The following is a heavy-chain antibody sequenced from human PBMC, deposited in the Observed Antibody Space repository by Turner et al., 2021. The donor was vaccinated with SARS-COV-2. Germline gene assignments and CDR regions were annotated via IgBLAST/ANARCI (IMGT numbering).Heavy chain of an antibody. D-gene: IGHD6-19*01. CDR2: IYYSGST. CDR1: GGSISSSSYY. V-gene: IGHV4-39*01. Sequence: QLQLQESGPGLVKPSETLSLTCTVSGGSISSSSYYWGWIRQPPGKGLEWIGSIYYSGSTYYNPSLKSRVTISVDTSKNQFSLKLSSVTAADTAVYYCAGIAVAGTVLMRHGAFDIWGQGTMVTVSS. CDR3: AGIAVAGTVLMRHGAFDI. J-gene: IGHJ3*02.